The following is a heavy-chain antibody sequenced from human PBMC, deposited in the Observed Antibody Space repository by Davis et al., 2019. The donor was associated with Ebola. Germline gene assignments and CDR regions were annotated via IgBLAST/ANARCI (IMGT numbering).Heavy chain of an antibody. D-gene: IGHD3-10*01. CDR2: ISSSSSYI. V-gene: IGHV3-21*01. CDR3: ARAVYYYGSGSYSDYFDY. Sequence: SLTLSCPASAFTFSSASMNWVRQAPGTGLEWVSSISSSSSYIYYADSVKGRFTISRDNAKNSLYLQMNSLRAEDTAVYYCARAVYYYGSGSYSDYFDYWGQGTLVTVSS. CDR1: AFTFSSAS. J-gene: IGHJ4*02.